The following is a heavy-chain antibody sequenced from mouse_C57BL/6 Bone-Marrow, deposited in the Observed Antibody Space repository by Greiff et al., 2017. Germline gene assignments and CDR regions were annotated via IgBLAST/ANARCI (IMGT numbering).Heavy chain of an antibody. CDR2: ISNKASGYTT. V-gene: IGHV7-3*01. CDR1: GYTFTNYY. D-gene: IGHD1-3*01. J-gene: IGHJ3*01. CDR3: ARASITDPVAY. Sequence: EVQLVQSGGGLVQPGGSLSLSCAASGYTFTNYYMSWVRQPPGKALEWLGFISNKASGYTTEYSASVKGRFTISRDNSPTILYLHMNALIADDSATYYCARASITDPVAYWGQGTLVTVSA.